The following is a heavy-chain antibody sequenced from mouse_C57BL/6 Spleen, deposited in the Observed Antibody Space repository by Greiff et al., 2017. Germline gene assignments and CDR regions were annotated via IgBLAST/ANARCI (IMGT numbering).Heavy chain of an antibody. Sequence: QVQLKQSGAELARPGASVKLSCKASGYTFTSYGISWVKQRTGQGLEWIGEIYPRSGNTYYNEKFKGKATLTADKSSSTAYMELRSLTSEDSAVYFCARSGLRQISYYYAMDYWGQGTSVTVSS. CDR1: GYTFTSYG. V-gene: IGHV1-81*01. J-gene: IGHJ4*01. CDR2: IYPRSGNT. D-gene: IGHD1-2*01. CDR3: ARSGLRQISYYYAMDY.